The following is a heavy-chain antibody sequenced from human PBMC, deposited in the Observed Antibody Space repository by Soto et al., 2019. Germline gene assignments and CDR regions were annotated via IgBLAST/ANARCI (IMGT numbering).Heavy chain of an antibody. CDR3: AQSGYPPSNWFDP. Sequence: EVQLLESGGGLVQPGGSLRLSCAASGFTFSNYAMSWVRQAPGKGLEWVSYISNTGGRTNYADSVKGRFTISRANSKNTLYLQMSILRGDDTAIYYCAQSGYPPSNWFDPWGQGTRVTVSS. D-gene: IGHD5-18*01. J-gene: IGHJ5*02. CDR2: ISNTGGRT. CDR1: GFTFSNYA. V-gene: IGHV3-23*01.